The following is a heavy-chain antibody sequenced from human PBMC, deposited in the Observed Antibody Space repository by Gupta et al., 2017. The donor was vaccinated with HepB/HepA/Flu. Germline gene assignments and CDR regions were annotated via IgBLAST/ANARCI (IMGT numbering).Heavy chain of an antibody. CDR3: ARGAARSTFDY. J-gene: IGHJ4*02. V-gene: IGHV4-34*01. D-gene: IGHD6-6*01. CDR2: INHSGST. Sequence: QVQLQQWGAGLLKPSETLSLTCAVYGGSFSGYYWSWIRKPPGKGLEWIGEINHSGSTNSNPSLKSRVTISVDTSKNQFSLKLSSVTAADTAVYYCARGAARSTFDYWGQGTLVTVSS. CDR1: GGSFSGYY.